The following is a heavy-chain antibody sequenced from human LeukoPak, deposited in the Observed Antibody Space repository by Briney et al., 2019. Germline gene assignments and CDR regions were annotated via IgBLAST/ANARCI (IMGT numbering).Heavy chain of an antibody. CDR1: GCSFSSYG. V-gene: IGHV3-23*01. Sequence: GGSLTLTCAASGCSFSSYGMSWVRQPPGKGLDWVGIISTDGGTTHYAESVKGRFTISRDNPKDTLHLQMNRLSVEDTDVYFCTKGQSGGGYYSPFDSWGQGSLVTVSS. D-gene: IGHD3-22*01. CDR2: ISTDGGTT. J-gene: IGHJ4*02. CDR3: TKGQSGGGYYSPFDS.